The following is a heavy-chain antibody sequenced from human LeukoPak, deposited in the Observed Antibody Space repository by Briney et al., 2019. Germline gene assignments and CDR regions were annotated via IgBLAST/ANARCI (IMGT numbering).Heavy chain of an antibody. CDR1: GFTFSNYW. J-gene: IGHJ4*02. V-gene: IGHV3-74*01. D-gene: IGHD1-1*01. CDR3: ARAGISTRVYYFDY. CDR2: INSDGSNT. Sequence: PGGSLRLSCAASGFTFSNYWMYWVRQVPGEGLVWVSRINSDGSNTDYADSVRGRFTISRDNPKNTLYLQMNSLRAEDTAVYYCARAGISTRVYYFDYWGQGTLVTVSS.